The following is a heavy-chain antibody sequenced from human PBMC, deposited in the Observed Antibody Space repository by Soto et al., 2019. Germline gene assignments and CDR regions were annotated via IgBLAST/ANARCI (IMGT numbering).Heavy chain of an antibody. J-gene: IGHJ4*02. CDR3: ARDGDANTGFGKDY. D-gene: IGHD3-16*01. V-gene: IGHV3-33*01. CDR2: IWHDGSNK. Sequence: QVQLVESGGGVVQPGRSLRLSCAASGFSFSNYGMHWVRQATGKGLEWVALIWHDGSNKYYAESVKGRFTISRDNSKGMVYLQMKSLRAEDTAMYYCARDGDANTGFGKDYWGQGTLVTVSS. CDR1: GFSFSNYG.